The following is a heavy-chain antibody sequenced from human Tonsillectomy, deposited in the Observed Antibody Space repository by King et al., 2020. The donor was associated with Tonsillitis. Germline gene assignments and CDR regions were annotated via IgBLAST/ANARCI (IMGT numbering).Heavy chain of an antibody. J-gene: IGHJ4*02. V-gene: IGHV3-30*18. CDR1: GFTFSSYG. D-gene: IGHD3-22*01. Sequence: VQLVESGGGVVQPGRSLRLSCAASGFTFSSYGMHWVRQAPGKGLEWVAVISYDGSEKYYADSVKGRFTISRDNSKNTLYLLMDSLRAEDTAVYHCEKDLYYYDSSGYFDYWGQGTLVTVSS. CDR3: EKDLYYYDSSGYFDY. CDR2: ISYDGSEK.